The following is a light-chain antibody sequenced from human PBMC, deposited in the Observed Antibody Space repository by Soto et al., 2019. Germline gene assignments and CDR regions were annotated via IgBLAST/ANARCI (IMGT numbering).Light chain of an antibody. Sequence: QSALTQPPSASGSPGQSVTISCTGTSNDIGAYNYVSWYQHHPGKVPKHLIYEVFRRPSGVPDRFSASKSGNTASLTVSGLQPEDEADYYCLSSVGSETGVFGSGTKLTV. CDR3: LSSVGSETGV. CDR1: SNDIGAYNY. V-gene: IGLV2-8*01. CDR2: EVF. J-gene: IGLJ1*01.